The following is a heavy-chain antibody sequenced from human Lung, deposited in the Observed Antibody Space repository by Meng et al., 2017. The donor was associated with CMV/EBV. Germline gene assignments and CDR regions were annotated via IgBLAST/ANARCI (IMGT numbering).Heavy chain of an antibody. J-gene: IGHJ4*02. Sequence: SETLSLTCTVSGGSISSSSYYWGWTRQPPGKGLEWIGSIYYSGSTYYNPSLKSRVTISVDTSKNQFSLKLSSVTAADTAVYYCARGNDYDFWSGYGAPPPPRLPPRDFDYWGQGTLVTVSS. CDR2: IYYSGST. CDR3: ARGNDYDFWSGYGAPPPPRLPPRDFDY. CDR1: GGSISSSSYY. V-gene: IGHV4-39*07. D-gene: IGHD3-3*01.